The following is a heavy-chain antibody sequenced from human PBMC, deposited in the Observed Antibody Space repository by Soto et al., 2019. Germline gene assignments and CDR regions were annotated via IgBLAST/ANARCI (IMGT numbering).Heavy chain of an antibody. CDR2: ISYDGSNK. CDR3: AKDLKFMGTTPWIGAFDI. V-gene: IGHV3-30*18. D-gene: IGHD1-1*01. J-gene: IGHJ3*02. CDR1: GFTFSSYG. Sequence: GGSLRLSCAASGFTFSSYGMHWVRQAPGKGLEWVAVISYDGSNKYYADSVKGRFTISRDNSKNTLYLQMNSLRAEDTAVYYCAKDLKFMGTTPWIGAFDIWGQGTMVTVSS.